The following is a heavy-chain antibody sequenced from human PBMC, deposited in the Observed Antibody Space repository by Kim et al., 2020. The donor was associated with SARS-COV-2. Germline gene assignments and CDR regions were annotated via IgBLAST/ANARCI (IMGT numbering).Heavy chain of an antibody. Sequence: GGSLRLSCAASGFTFSSYSMNWVRQAPGKGLEWVSSISSSSSYIYYADSVKGRFTISRDNAKNSLYLQMNSLRAEDTAVYYCAIDSKQLTFDYWGQGTLVTVSS. V-gene: IGHV3-21*01. CDR1: GFTFSSYS. D-gene: IGHD6-6*01. CDR3: AIDSKQLTFDY. CDR2: ISSSSSYI. J-gene: IGHJ4*02.